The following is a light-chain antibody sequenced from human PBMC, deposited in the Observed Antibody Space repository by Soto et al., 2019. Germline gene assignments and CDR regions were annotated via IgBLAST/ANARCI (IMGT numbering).Light chain of an antibody. J-gene: IGLJ1*01. CDR3: SSYTTSNTRQIV. CDR1: NSDVGGYNY. Sequence: QSVLTQPASVSGSPGQSITISCTGTNSDVGGYNYVSWYQQHPGKAPKFMIYDVSSRPSGVSDRFSGSKSGNTASLTISGLQDEDEADYYCSSYTTSNTRQIVIGTGTKLTVL. CDR2: DVS. V-gene: IGLV2-14*01.